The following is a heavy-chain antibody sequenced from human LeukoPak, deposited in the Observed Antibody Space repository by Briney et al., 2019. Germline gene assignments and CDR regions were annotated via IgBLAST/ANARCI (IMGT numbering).Heavy chain of an antibody. CDR3: AREEGPSIAARLYY. D-gene: IGHD6-6*01. J-gene: IGHJ4*02. Sequence: GGSLRLSCAASGFTFSSYAMHWVRQAPGKGLEWVAVISYDGSNKYYADSVKGRFTISRDNSKNTLYLQMNSLRAEDTAVYYCAREEGPSIAARLYYWGQGTLVTVSS. V-gene: IGHV3-30*01. CDR1: GFTFSSYA. CDR2: ISYDGSNK.